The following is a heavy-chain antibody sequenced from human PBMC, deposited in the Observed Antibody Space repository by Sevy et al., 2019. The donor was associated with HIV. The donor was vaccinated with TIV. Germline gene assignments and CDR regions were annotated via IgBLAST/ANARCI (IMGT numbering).Heavy chain of an antibody. J-gene: IGHJ4*02. D-gene: IGHD4-17*01. CDR3: ARQYQNGDPALFDY. CDR2: IYPGDSDT. V-gene: IGHV5-51*01. CDR1: GYSFTSYW. Sequence: GSLRLSCKGSGYSFTSYWIGWVRQMPGNGLEWMGIIYPGDSDTRYSPSFQGQVTISADKSISTAYLQWSSLKASDTAMYYCARQYQNGDPALFDYWGQRTLVTVSS.